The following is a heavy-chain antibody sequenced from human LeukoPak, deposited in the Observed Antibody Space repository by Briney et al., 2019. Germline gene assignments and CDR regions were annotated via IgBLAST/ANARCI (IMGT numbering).Heavy chain of an antibody. CDR2: INHSGST. J-gene: IGHJ6*02. V-gene: IGHV4-34*01. D-gene: IGHD2-15*01. Sequence: SETLSLTCAVYGGSLSGYYWSWIRQPPGKGLEWIGEINHSGSTNYNPSLRSRVTISVDTSKNQFSLKLSSVTAADTAVYYCARVPYCSGGSCNYYYYYGMDVWGQGTTVTVSS. CDR1: GGSLSGYY. CDR3: ARVPYCSGGSCNYYYYYGMDV.